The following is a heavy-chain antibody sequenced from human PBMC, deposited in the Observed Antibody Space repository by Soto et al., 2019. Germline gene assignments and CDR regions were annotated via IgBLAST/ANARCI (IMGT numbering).Heavy chain of an antibody. V-gene: IGHV6-1*01. J-gene: IGHJ4*02. CDR1: GDSVSNNSVA. Sequence: SQTLSLTCAISGDSVSNNSVAWNWVRQSPSRGLEWLGRTYYRSKWHYDYAPSVRSRITINPDTSKNHFSLQLNSVSPEDAAVYYCARTLRGRGVKYFDDWGQGALVTVSS. CDR2: TYYRSKWHY. D-gene: IGHD3-10*01. CDR3: ARTLRGRGVKYFDD.